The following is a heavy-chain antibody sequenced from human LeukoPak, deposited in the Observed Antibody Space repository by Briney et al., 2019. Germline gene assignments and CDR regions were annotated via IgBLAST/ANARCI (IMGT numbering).Heavy chain of an antibody. CDR3: ARCCSTLRFLEWLLFELGAFDP. D-gene: IGHD3-3*01. CDR2: INPNSGGT. Sequence: GASVKVSCKASGYTFTGYYMHWVRQAPGQGLEWMGWINPNSGGTNYAQKFQGRVTMTRDTSISTAYMELSRLRSDDTAVYYCARCCSTLRFLEWLLFELGAFDPWGQGTLVTVSS. CDR1: GYTFTGYY. J-gene: IGHJ5*02. V-gene: IGHV1-2*02.